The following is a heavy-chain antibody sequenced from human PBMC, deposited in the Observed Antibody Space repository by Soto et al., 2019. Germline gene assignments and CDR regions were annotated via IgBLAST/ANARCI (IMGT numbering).Heavy chain of an antibody. CDR3: VRTSLVVAAATREDY. CDR1: GFTFSSYW. V-gene: IGHV3-74*01. J-gene: IGHJ4*02. Sequence: GGSLRLSCAASGFTFSSYWMHWVRQAPGKGLVWVSRINSDGSSTSYADSVKGRFTISRDNARNTLYLQMNSLRAEDTAVYYCVRTSLVVAAATREDYWGQGTLVTVS. D-gene: IGHD2-15*01. CDR2: INSDGSST.